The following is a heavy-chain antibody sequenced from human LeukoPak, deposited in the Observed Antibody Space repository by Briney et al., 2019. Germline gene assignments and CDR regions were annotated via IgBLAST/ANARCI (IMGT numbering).Heavy chain of an antibody. CDR3: ATAGNYRFDY. D-gene: IGHD3-10*01. CDR1: GFTFSDSW. V-gene: IGHV3-74*01. CDR2: INGDGSTT. Sequence: GGSLRLSCTGSGFTFSDSWIHWVRQAPGKGLVWVSRINGDGSTTNYADSVKGRFTISRDNAQDTLYLQMNTLRADDTAVYYCATAGNYRFDYWGQGTLVTVSS. J-gene: IGHJ4*02.